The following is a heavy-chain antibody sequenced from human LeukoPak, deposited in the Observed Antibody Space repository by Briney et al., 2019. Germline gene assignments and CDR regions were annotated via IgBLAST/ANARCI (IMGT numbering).Heavy chain of an antibody. CDR1: GYTFTSYD. V-gene: IGHV1-8*01. CDR2: MNPNSGNT. D-gene: IGHD4-23*01. Sequence: ASVEVSCKASGYTFTSYDINWVRQATGQGLEWMGWMNPNSGNTGYAQKFQGRVTMTRNTSISTAYMELSSLRSEDTAVYYCARGLTVVTPDAFDIWGQGTMVTVSS. CDR3: ARGLTVVTPDAFDI. J-gene: IGHJ3*02.